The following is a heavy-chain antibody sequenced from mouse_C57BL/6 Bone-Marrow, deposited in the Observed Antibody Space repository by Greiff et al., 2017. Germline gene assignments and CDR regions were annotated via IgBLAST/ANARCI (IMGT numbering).Heavy chain of an antibody. CDR1: GYTFTSYW. J-gene: IGHJ2*01. CDR3: ARERVYYCGSSFDD. CDR2: IYPGSGST. Sequence: QVQLQQPVAELVKPGASVKMSCKASGYTFTSYWITWVKQRPGQGLEWIGDIYPGSGSTNYNEKFKSKATLTVDTSSSTAYMQLSSLTSEDSAVYYCARERVYYCGSSFDDWGQGTTLTVSS. V-gene: IGHV1-55*01. D-gene: IGHD1-1*01.